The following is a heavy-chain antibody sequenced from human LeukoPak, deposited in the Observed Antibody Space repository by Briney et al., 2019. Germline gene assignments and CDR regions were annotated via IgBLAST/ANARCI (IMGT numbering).Heavy chain of an antibody. CDR1: GFTVCSNY. V-gene: IGHV3-53*01. Sequence: PGGSLRLSCAASGFTVCSNYMSWVPQAPGKGLEWGTVIYSGGGTYYADSVRGRFTISRDNSKNTVSLQMNSLRAEDTAVYYCARVLSDSSGWYHFDYWGQGTLVTVSS. D-gene: IGHD6-19*01. J-gene: IGHJ4*02. CDR2: IYSGGGT. CDR3: ARVLSDSSGWYHFDY.